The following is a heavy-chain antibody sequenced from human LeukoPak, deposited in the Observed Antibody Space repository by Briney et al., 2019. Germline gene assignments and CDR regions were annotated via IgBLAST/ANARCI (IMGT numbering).Heavy chain of an antibody. CDR3: AKDGANYYDSSGYPFDY. Sequence: GGSTYYADSVKGRFTISRDNSKNTLYLQMNSLRAEDTAVYYCAKDGANYYDSSGYPFDYWGQGTLVTVSS. D-gene: IGHD3-22*01. CDR2: GGST. J-gene: IGHJ4*02. V-gene: IGHV3-23*01.